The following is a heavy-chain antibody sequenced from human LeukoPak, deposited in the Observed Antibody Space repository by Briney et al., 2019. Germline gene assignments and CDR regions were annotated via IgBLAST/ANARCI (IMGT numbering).Heavy chain of an antibody. CDR2: IYYTGAT. CDR1: GGSIGSNY. D-gene: IGHD6-19*01. V-gene: IGHV4-59*08. CDR3: AKYGSSGWVIDY. Sequence: ASETLSLTCTVSGGSIGSNYWTWIRQPPGKGLEYIGYIYYTGATNYNPSLKSRVTISVDTSKNQCSLRLSSVTAADTAVYFCAKYGSSGWVIDYWGQGTLVTVSS. J-gene: IGHJ4*02.